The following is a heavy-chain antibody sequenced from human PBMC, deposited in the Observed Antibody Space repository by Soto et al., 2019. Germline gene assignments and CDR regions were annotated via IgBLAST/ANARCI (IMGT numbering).Heavy chain of an antibody. CDR2: IYSVGDT. V-gene: IGHV3-53*01. Sequence: GESLKISCAASGFIVSNNYMSWVRQAPGQGLEWVSLIYSVGDTYYADSVKGRLTISRDNSKNTVYLQMNRLRVDDTAVYYCARGLSSFGEFLDYWGQGALVTVSS. CDR3: ARGLSSFGEFLDY. J-gene: IGHJ4*02. CDR1: GFIVSNNY. D-gene: IGHD3-10*01.